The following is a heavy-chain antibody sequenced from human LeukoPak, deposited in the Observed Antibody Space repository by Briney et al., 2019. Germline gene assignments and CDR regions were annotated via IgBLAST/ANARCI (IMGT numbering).Heavy chain of an antibody. CDR1: GYTFTSYA. V-gene: IGHV1-2*04. CDR3: ARGAGGDAFDI. D-gene: IGHD3-10*01. Sequence: ASVKVSCKASGYTFTSYAMHWVRQAPGQGLEWMGWINPNSGGTNYAQKFQGWVTMTRDTSISTAYMELSRLRSDDTAVYYCARGAGGDAFDIWGQGTMVTVSS. CDR2: INPNSGGT. J-gene: IGHJ3*02.